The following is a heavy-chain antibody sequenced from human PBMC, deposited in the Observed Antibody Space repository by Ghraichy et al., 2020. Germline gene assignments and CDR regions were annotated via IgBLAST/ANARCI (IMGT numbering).Heavy chain of an antibody. D-gene: IGHD6-13*01. Sequence: SQTLSLTCAVYAGSFSGYYWSWIRQPPGKGLEWIGEINHSGSTNYNPSLKSRVTISVDTSKNQFSLKLSSVTAADTAVYYCARGPGSSSWYGVRRKNWFDPWGQGTLVTVSS. J-gene: IGHJ5*02. CDR1: AGSFSGYY. V-gene: IGHV4-34*01. CDR3: ARGPGSSSWYGVRRKNWFDP. CDR2: INHSGST.